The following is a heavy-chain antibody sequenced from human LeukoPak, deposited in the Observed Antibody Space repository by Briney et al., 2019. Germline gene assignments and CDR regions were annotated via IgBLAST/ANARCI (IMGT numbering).Heavy chain of an antibody. D-gene: IGHD3/OR15-3a*01. CDR3: ARQTGSGLFILL. V-gene: IGHV4-38-2*02. CDR1: GYSISSGYY. Sequence: SETLSLTCTVSGYSISSGYYWGWIRQPPGQGLEWIGSIYHSGSTYYNPSLKSRVTISVDTSKNQFSLKLSSVTAAGTAVYYCARQTGSGLFILLGGQGTLVTVSS. CDR2: IYHSGST. J-gene: IGHJ4*02.